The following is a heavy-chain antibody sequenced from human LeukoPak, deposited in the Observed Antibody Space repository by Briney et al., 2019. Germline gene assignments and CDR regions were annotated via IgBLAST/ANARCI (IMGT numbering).Heavy chain of an antibody. J-gene: IGHJ4*02. CDR1: GGSFSGYY. D-gene: IGHD5-24*01. Sequence: PSETLSLTCAVYGGSFSGYYWSWIRQPPGKGLEWIGEINHSGSTNYNPSLKSRVTISVDTSKNQFSLKLSSVTAADTAVYYCARAGGRWLHPTIDYWGQGTLVTVSS. CDR3: ARAGGRWLHPTIDY. CDR2: INHSGST. V-gene: IGHV4-34*01.